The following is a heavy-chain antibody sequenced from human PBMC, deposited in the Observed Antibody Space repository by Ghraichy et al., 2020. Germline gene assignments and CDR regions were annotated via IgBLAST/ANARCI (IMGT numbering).Heavy chain of an antibody. J-gene: IGHJ4*02. D-gene: IGHD3-9*01. CDR3: ALRYFDWLSFDY. Sequence: GGSLRLSCAASGFTFSSYAMNWVRQAPGEGLEWVSTISGSGGSTYYADSVKGRFTISRDNSKNTLYVQMNSLRAEDTAVYYCALRYFDWLSFDYWGQGTLVTVSS. CDR1: GFTFSSYA. V-gene: IGHV3-23*01. CDR2: ISGSGGST.